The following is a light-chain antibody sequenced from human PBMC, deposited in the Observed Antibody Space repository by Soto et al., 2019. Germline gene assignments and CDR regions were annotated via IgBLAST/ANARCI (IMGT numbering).Light chain of an antibody. Sequence: EIVLTQSPGTLSLSPGERATLSSRASQSVSSSYLAWYRQKPGQAPRLLIYGASSRATGIPDRFSGSGSGTDFTLTIIRLEPEDFAVYYCQQYGSSPYTFGQGTKLEIK. CDR1: QSVSSSY. V-gene: IGKV3-20*01. J-gene: IGKJ2*01. CDR2: GAS. CDR3: QQYGSSPYT.